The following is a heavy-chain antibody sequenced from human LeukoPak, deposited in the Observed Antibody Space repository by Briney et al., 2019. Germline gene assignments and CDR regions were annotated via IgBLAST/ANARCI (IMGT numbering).Heavy chain of an antibody. V-gene: IGHV4-59*01. D-gene: IGHD3-10*01. CDR1: GGSISSYY. CDR3: ARESPLYGSGKSDAFDI. Sequence: SETLSLTCTVSGGSISSYYWSWIRQPPGKGLEWIGYIYYSGSTNYNPSLKSRVTISVDTSKNQFSLKLSSVTAADTAVYYCARESPLYGSGKSDAFDIWGQGTMVTVSS. CDR2: IYYSGST. J-gene: IGHJ3*02.